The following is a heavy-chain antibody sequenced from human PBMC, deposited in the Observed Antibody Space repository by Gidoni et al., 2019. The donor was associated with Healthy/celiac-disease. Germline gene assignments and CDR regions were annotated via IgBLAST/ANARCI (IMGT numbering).Heavy chain of an antibody. Sequence: QLQLQESGPGLVKPSETRSLTGTVSGVSISSSSYYWCWIRQPPGKGLEWLVIIYYSGRTYYNPSLKSRVTISVDTSKNQFSLKLSSVTAADTAVYYCYSGDSSGYYSYWGHGTLVTVSS. D-gene: IGHD3-22*01. J-gene: IGHJ4*01. CDR3: YSGDSSGYYSY. V-gene: IGHV4-39*01. CDR2: IYYSGRT. CDR1: GVSISSSSYY.